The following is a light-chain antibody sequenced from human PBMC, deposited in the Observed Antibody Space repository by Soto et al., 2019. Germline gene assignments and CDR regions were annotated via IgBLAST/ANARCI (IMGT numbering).Light chain of an antibody. CDR1: QSISSN. V-gene: IGKV3D-15*01. CDR3: QHFNNWPT. Sequence: EIVLTQSPGTLSVSPGERATLSCRASQSISSNLDWYQQRPGQAPRLLINGASGRASGVPARFSGSGSGTEFTLTIRRLQSEDSAVYYCQHFNNWPTFGQGTKVDI. CDR2: GAS. J-gene: IGKJ1*01.